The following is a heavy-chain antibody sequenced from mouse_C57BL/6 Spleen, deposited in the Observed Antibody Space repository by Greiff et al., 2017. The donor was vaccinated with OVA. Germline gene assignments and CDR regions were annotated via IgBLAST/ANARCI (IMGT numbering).Heavy chain of an antibody. D-gene: IGHD1-1*01. J-gene: IGHJ1*03. CDR2: INPNNGGT. Sequence: VQLQQSGPELVKPGASVKIPCKASGYTFTDYNMDWVKQSHGKSLEWIGDINPNNGGTIYNQKFKGKATLTVDKSSSTAYMELRSLTSEDTAVYYCARGGYGSKGGYFDVWGTGTTVTVSS. CDR3: ARGGYGSKGGYFDV. V-gene: IGHV1-18*01. CDR1: GYTFTDYN.